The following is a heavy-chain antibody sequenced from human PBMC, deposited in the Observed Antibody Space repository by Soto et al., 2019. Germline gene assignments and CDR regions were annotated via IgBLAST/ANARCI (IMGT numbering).Heavy chain of an antibody. Sequence: QVQLVESGGGVVQPGRSLRLSCAASGFTFSSYGMQWVRQAPGKGLEWVAVISYDGSNKYYADSVKGRFTISRDNSKNTLYLQMNSLRAEDTAVYYCAKQWLVHVEDYWGQGTLVTVSS. V-gene: IGHV3-30*18. CDR1: GFTFSSYG. CDR2: ISYDGSNK. J-gene: IGHJ4*02. D-gene: IGHD6-19*01. CDR3: AKQWLVHVEDY.